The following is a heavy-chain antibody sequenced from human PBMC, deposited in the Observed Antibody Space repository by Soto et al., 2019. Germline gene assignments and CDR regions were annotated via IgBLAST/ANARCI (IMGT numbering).Heavy chain of an antibody. CDR2: IDPSGGST. CDR3: AGDNSSDSSGYLGDY. Sequence: QVQLVQSGAEVKKPGASVKVSCKASGYTFTSYYMHWVRQAPGQGLEWMGIIDPSGGSTSYAQKFQGRIPVTRDTSTSTVYMELSSLRSEDTAVYYCAGDNSSDSSGYLGDYWGQGTLVTVSS. CDR1: GYTFTSYY. D-gene: IGHD3-22*01. J-gene: IGHJ4*02. V-gene: IGHV1-46*01.